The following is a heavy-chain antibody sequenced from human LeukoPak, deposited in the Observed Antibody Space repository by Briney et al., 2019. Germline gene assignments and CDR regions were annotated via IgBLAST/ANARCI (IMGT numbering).Heavy chain of an antibody. CDR2: INHSGST. CDR1: GGSFSGYY. Sequence: SETLSLTCAVYGGSFSGYYWSWIRQPPGKGLEWIGEINHSGSTNYNPSLKRRVTISVDTSKNQFSLSLSSVTAADTAVYYCARVYYYDSSGPLDHWGQGTLVTVSS. CDR3: ARVYYYDSSGPLDH. V-gene: IGHV4-34*01. D-gene: IGHD3-22*01. J-gene: IGHJ4*02.